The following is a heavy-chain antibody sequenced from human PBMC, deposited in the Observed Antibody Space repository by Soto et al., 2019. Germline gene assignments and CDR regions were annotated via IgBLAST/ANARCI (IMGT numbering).Heavy chain of an antibody. V-gene: IGHV4-34*01. Sequence: SETLSLTCAVYGGSFSGYYWSWIRQPPGKGLEWIGEINHSGSNNYNPSLKSRVTTSVDTAKIQFSLKLGSVTAADTAVYYCASARKLERWLDPWGQGTLVTVSS. CDR1: GGSFSGYY. CDR3: ASARKLERWLDP. J-gene: IGHJ5*02. D-gene: IGHD1-1*01. CDR2: INHSGSN.